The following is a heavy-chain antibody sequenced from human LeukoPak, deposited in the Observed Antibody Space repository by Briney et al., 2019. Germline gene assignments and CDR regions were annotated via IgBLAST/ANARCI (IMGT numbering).Heavy chain of an antibody. CDR3: ARHSGSYYVVSY. Sequence: PPETLSPTCTVSGGSISSSSYYWGWIRQPPGKGLEWIGSIYYSGSIYYNPSLKSRVTTSVDTSKNQFSLKLSSVTAADTAVYYCARHSGSYYVVSYWGQGTLVTVSS. D-gene: IGHD1-26*01. CDR1: GGSISSSSYY. V-gene: IGHV4-39*01. J-gene: IGHJ4*02. CDR2: IYYSGSI.